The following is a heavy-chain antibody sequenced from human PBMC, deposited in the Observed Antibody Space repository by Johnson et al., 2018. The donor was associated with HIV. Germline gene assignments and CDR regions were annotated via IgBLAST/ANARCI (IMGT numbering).Heavy chain of an antibody. CDR2: ISYDGGNK. D-gene: IGHD6-19*01. CDR3: AIIAVAVSGDAFDI. CDR1: GFTFSSYA. V-gene: IGHV3-30*03. J-gene: IGHJ3*02. Sequence: QVQLVESGGGLVQPGGSLRLSCAASGFTFSSYAMSWVRQAPGKGLEWVACISYDGGNKYYADSVRGRISISRDNSKKTLYLQMNSLRAEDTAVYYCAIIAVAVSGDAFDIWGQGTMVTVSS.